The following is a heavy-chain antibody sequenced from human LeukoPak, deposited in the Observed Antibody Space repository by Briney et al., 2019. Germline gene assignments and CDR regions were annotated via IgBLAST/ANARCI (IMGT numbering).Heavy chain of an antibody. D-gene: IGHD6-13*01. Sequence: PGGSLRLLCSASGFTFSRYPMHWVRQPPGKRLEYVSAITSDGGRTFYADSVKGRFTISRDNSKNTLYLQMSSLRTEDAAVYYRVREDSSSWAYWGRGTLVTVSS. CDR2: ITSDGGRT. J-gene: IGHJ4*02. CDR3: VREDSSSWAY. V-gene: IGHV3-64D*06. CDR1: GFTFSRYP.